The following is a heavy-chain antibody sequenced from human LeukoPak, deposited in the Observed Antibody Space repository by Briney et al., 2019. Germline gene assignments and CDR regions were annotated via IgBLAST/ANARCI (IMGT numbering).Heavy chain of an antibody. Sequence: SGGSLRLSCAASGFTFSSYAMSWVRQAPGKGLEWVSAISGSGGSTCYADSVKGRFTISRDNSKNTLYLQMNSLRAEDTAVYYCAKDRSRGGATVTTNAFDIWGQGTMVTVSS. V-gene: IGHV3-23*01. CDR3: AKDRSRGGATVTTNAFDI. CDR2: ISGSGGST. D-gene: IGHD4-17*01. J-gene: IGHJ3*02. CDR1: GFTFSSYA.